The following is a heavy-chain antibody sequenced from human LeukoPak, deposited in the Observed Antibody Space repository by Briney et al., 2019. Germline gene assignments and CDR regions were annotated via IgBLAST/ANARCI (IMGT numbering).Heavy chain of an antibody. Sequence: ASVKVSCKVSGYTLTELSMHWVRQAPGKGLEWMGGFDPEDGETIYAQKFQGRVTMTEDTSTDTAYVELSSLRSEDTAVYYCATDPGGYDDFDYWGQGTLVTVSS. V-gene: IGHV1-24*01. D-gene: IGHD5-12*01. CDR2: FDPEDGET. CDR1: GYTLTELS. J-gene: IGHJ4*02. CDR3: ATDPGGYDDFDY.